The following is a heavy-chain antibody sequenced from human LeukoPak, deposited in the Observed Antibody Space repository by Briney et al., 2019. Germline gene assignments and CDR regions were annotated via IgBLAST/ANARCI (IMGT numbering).Heavy chain of an antibody. V-gene: IGHV4-59*08. CDR3: ATYYDSNWFDP. D-gene: IGHD3-3*01. J-gene: IGHJ5*02. CDR2: RLFTGST. CDR1: GGSINNYY. Sequence: PSETLSLTCTVSGGSINNYYCSWIRQSPGKGLEWIGSRLFTGSTNYNPSLKSRVTISVDTSKNQFSLKLSSVTAADTAVYYCATYYDSNWFDPWGQGTLVTVSS.